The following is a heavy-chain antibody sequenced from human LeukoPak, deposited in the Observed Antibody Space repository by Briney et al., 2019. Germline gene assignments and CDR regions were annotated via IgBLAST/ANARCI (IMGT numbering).Heavy chain of an antibody. CDR2: ITKKDQNYAT. V-gene: IGHV3-73*01. CDR1: GFPFSGPD. D-gene: IGHD3-3*01. J-gene: IGHJ4*02. CDR3: AALDNFWSEY. Sequence: PGGSLRLSCVASGFPFSGPDMHWVRQASGKGLEWVGRITKKDQNYATAYAASVKGRFTISRDDSQNTAYLQMNSLKTEDTAVYYCAALDNFWSEYWGQGTLVAVSS.